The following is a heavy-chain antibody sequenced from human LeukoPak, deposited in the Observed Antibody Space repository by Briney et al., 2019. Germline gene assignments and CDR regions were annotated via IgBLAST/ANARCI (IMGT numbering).Heavy chain of an antibody. V-gene: IGHV3-20*04. CDR3: ARDLPRYYYDSSGYYSNYYYYYYMDV. J-gene: IGHJ6*03. CDR1: GFTFSSYS. Sequence: GGSLRLSCAASGFTFSSYSMNWVRQAPGKGLEWVSGINWNGGSTGYADSVKGRFTISRDNAKNSLYLQMNSLRAEDTALYYCARDLPRYYYDSSGYYSNYYYYYYMDVWGKGTTVTVSS. CDR2: INWNGGST. D-gene: IGHD3-22*01.